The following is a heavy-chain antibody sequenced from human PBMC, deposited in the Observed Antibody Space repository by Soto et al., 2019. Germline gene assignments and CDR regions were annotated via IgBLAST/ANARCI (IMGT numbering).Heavy chain of an antibody. D-gene: IGHD3-10*01. J-gene: IGHJ5*02. CDR3: ARISWVRGVIVRWFDP. V-gene: IGHV4-39*01. CDR1: GGSISSSSYY. Sequence: NPSETLSLTCTVSGGSISSSSYYWGWIRQPPGKGLEWIGNIYYSGSTYYNPSLKSRVTISVDTSKNQFSLKLSSVTAADTAVYYCARISWVRGVIVRWFDPWGQGTLVTVSS. CDR2: IYYSGST.